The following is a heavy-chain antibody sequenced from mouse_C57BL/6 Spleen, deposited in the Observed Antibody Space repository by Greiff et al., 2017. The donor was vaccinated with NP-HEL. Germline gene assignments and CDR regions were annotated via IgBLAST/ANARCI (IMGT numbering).Heavy chain of an antibody. Sequence: EVKLMESGGGLVKPGGSLKLSCAASGFTFSDYGMHWVSHAPEQGLEWVAYISTGSSTIYYADTVKGRFTISRDNAKNTLYLHMTSLRYEDTAMYYCALNWVAMDYWGQGTSVTVSS. CDR2: ISTGSSTI. J-gene: IGHJ4*01. D-gene: IGHD4-1*01. CDR1: GFTFSDYG. CDR3: ALNWVAMDY. V-gene: IGHV5-17*01.